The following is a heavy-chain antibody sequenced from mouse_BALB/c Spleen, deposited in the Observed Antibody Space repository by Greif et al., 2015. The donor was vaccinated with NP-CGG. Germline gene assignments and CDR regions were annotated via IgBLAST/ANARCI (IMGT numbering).Heavy chain of an antibody. CDR1: GFTFSDYY. CDR3: ARGYYRYDGDGAYAMDY. V-gene: IGHV5-4*02. CDR2: ISDGGSYT. D-gene: IGHD2-14*01. Sequence: EVHLVESGGGLVKPGGSLKLSCAASGFTFSDYYMYWVRQTPEERLGWVATISDGGSYTYYPDSVKGRFTISRDNAKNNLYLQMSSLKSEDTAMYYCARGYYRYDGDGAYAMDYWGQGTSVTVSS. J-gene: IGHJ4*01.